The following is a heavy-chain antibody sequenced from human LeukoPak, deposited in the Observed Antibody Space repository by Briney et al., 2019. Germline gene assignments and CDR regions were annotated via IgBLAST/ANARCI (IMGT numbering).Heavy chain of an antibody. Sequence: GGSLRLSCAASGFTFSSYAMSWVRQAPGKGLEWVSAISGSDGSTYYADSVKGRFTISRDNSKNTLYLQMNSLRAEDTAVYYCAKGLIMVRGVIITDDAFDIWGQGTMVTVSS. CDR3: AKGLIMVRGVIITDDAFDI. CDR2: ISGSDGST. CDR1: GFTFSSYA. V-gene: IGHV3-23*01. D-gene: IGHD3-10*01. J-gene: IGHJ3*02.